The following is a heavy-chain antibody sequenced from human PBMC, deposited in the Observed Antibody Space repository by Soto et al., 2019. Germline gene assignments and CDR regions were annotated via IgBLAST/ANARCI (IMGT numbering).Heavy chain of an antibody. V-gene: IGHV3-15*01. D-gene: IGHD6-19*01. CDR3: TTALSSGWNYYYYGMDV. J-gene: IGHJ6*02. CDR2: IKSKTDGGTT. Sequence: EVQLVESGGGLVKPGGSLRLSCAASGFTFSNAWMSWVRQAPGKGLEWVGRIKSKTDGGTTDYAAPVKGRFTISRDDSKNTLYLQMNSLKTEDTAVYYCTTALSSGWNYYYYGMDVWGQGTTVTVSS. CDR1: GFTFSNAW.